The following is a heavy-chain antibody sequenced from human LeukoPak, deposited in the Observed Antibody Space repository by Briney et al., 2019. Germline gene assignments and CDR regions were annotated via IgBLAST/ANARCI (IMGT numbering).Heavy chain of an antibody. D-gene: IGHD2-2*02. CDR1: GGSISSGGYS. Sequence: SETLSLTCAVSGGSISSGGYSWSWIRQPPGKGLEWIGYIYHSGSTYYNPSLKSRVTISVDRSKNQFSLKLSSVTAADTAVYYCARARGYCSSTGCYKGSYFDYWGQGTLVTVSS. CDR3: ARARGYCSSTGCYKGSYFDY. V-gene: IGHV4-30-2*01. CDR2: IYHSGST. J-gene: IGHJ4*02.